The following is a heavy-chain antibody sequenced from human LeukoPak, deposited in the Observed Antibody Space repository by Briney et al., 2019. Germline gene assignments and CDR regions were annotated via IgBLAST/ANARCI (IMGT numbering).Heavy chain of an antibody. D-gene: IGHD6-19*01. CDR2: IIPIFGTA. J-gene: IGHJ6*02. CDR1: GGTFSSYA. Sequence: SVKVSCKASGGTFSSYAISWVRQAPGQGLEWMGGIIPIFGTANYAQKFQGRVTITADESTSTAYMELSSLRAEDTAVYYCAKISGWYEGMDVWGQGTTVTVSS. V-gene: IGHV1-69*13. CDR3: AKISGWYEGMDV.